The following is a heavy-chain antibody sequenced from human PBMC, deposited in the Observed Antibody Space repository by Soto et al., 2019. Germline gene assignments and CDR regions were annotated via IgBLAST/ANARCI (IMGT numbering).Heavy chain of an antibody. V-gene: IGHV4-34*01. D-gene: IGHD3-10*01. J-gene: IGHJ4*02. CDR1: GGSFSGYY. Sequence: SETLSLTCAVYGGSFSGYYWSWIRQPPGKGLEWIGEINHSGSTNYNPSLKSRVTISVDTSKNQLSLKLSSVTAADTAVYYCARGRGGNGSGSYWNYWGQGTLVTVSS. CDR3: ARGRGGNGSGSYWNY. CDR2: INHSGST.